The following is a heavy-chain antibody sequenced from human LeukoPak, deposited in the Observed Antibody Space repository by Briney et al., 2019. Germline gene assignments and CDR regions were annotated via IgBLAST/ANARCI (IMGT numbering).Heavy chain of an antibody. V-gene: IGHV1-18*01. CDR2: ISAYNGNT. Sequence: ASVKVSCKASGYTFTSYGISWVRQAPGQGLEWMGWISAYNGNTNSAQKVQGRVTMTTDTSTSTAYMELRSLRSDDTAVYYCARDLGYYGGGYYFDYWGQGTLVTVSS. CDR1: GYTFTSYG. D-gene: IGHD3-10*01. CDR3: ARDLGYYGGGYYFDY. J-gene: IGHJ4*02.